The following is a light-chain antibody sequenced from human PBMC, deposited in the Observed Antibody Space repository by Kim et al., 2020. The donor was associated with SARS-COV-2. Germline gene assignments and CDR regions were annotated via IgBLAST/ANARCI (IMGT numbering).Light chain of an antibody. CDR2: AAS. Sequence: AIRMTQSPSSFSASTGDRVTVTCRASQDVGTYLAWYRQKPGNAPELLIYAASTLQSGVPSRFSGSGSGTFFTLTINCLQSEDFATYYCQQYHTAPDTFGQGTKLEI. J-gene: IGKJ2*01. CDR1: QDVGTY. V-gene: IGKV1-8*01. CDR3: QQYHTAPDT.